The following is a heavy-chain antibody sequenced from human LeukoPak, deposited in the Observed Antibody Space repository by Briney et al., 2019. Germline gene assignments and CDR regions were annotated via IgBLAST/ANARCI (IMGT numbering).Heavy chain of an antibody. Sequence: SETLSPTCTVSGGSISSYYWSWIRQPPGKGLEWIGYIYYSGSTNYNPSLKSRVTISVDTSKNQFSLKLSSVTAADTAVYYCARGPTGSGSYGFDYWGQGTLVTVSS. CDR3: ARGPTGSGSYGFDY. CDR2: IYYSGST. D-gene: IGHD3-10*01. J-gene: IGHJ4*02. CDR1: GGSISSYY. V-gene: IGHV4-59*01.